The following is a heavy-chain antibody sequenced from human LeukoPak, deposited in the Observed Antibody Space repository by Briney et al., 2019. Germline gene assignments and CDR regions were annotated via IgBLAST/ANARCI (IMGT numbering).Heavy chain of an antibody. Sequence: GSLRLSCAASGFTFSSYWMSWVRQAPGKGLEWVANIKQDGSEKYYVDSVKGRFTISRDNAKNSLYLQMNSLRAEDTAVYYCARKAAAGRSAFDYWGQGTLVTVSS. D-gene: IGHD6-13*01. CDR3: ARKAAAGRSAFDY. V-gene: IGHV3-7*05. CDR2: IKQDGSEK. J-gene: IGHJ4*02. CDR1: GFTFSSYW.